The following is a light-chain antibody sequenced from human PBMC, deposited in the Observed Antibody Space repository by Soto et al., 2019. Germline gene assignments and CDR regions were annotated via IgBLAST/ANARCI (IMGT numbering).Light chain of an antibody. CDR3: QQLNSYPST. Sequence: DIQMTQSPSSLSASVGDRVTITCRASQSIRNYVNWYQQKPGKAPKLLLYAASSLQSGVPSGFSGSGSGTDFTLTISSLQPEDFATYYCQQLNSYPSTFGQGTRLEI. CDR1: QSIRNY. J-gene: IGKJ5*01. V-gene: IGKV1-39*01. CDR2: AAS.